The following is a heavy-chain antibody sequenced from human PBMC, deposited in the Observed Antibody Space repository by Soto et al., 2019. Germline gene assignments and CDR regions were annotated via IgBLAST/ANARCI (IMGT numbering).Heavy chain of an antibody. V-gene: IGHV3-23*01. CDR2: ISGTRGRQRNT. CDR3: ARDRRGSVYCSSTSCYSYGMDV. J-gene: IGHJ6*02. Sequence: GGSLRLSCAASGFIFSDYAMTWVRQAPGRGLEWVSTISGTRGRQRNTFYTASVKGRFTVTRGNSKNTLYLQMNSLRAEDTAVYYCARDRRGSVYCSSTSCYSYGMDVWGQGTTVTVSS. CDR1: GFIFSDYA. D-gene: IGHD2-2*01.